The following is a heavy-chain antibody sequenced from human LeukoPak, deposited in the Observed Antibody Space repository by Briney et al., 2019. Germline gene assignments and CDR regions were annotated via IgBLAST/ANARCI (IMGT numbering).Heavy chain of an antibody. CDR1: GFTLSIYA. D-gene: IGHD3-22*01. CDR2: ISGSGGST. CDR3: AKVNYDSSGYYYDAFDI. Sequence: TGGSLRLSCAASGFTLSIYAMSWVRQAPGKGLEWVSAISGSGGSTYYADSVKGRFTISRDNSKNTLYLQMNSLRAEDTAVYYCAKVNYDSSGYYYDAFDIWGQGTMVTVSS. J-gene: IGHJ3*02. V-gene: IGHV3-23*01.